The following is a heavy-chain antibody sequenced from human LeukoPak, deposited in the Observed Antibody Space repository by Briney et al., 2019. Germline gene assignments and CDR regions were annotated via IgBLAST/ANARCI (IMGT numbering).Heavy chain of an antibody. CDR2: ISYTVIT. J-gene: IGHJ4*02. CDR1: AGSISSSSYS. D-gene: IGHD2-2*01. CDR3: ARLLIYCSSTSCHFDY. Sequence: SETLSLTCTVSAGSISSSSYSWGWIRQPPGKGLEWIGSISYTVITYYNPSPKSRVTISVVTSNNQLSLKLSSVTAADKAMFYCARLLIYCSSTSCHFDYWGQGTLVTVSS. V-gene: IGHV4-39*01.